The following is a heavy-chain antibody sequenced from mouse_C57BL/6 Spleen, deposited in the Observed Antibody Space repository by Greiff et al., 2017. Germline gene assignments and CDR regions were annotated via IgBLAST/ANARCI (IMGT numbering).Heavy chain of an antibody. V-gene: IGHV5-6*01. J-gene: IGHJ1*03. CDR2: SSSGGSYT. CDR3: ARQLDWYFDV. Sequence: EVKLVESGGDLVKPGGSLKLSCAASGFTFSSYGMSWVRQTPDKRLEWVATSSSGGSYTYYPDSVKGRFTISRDNAKNTLYLQMSSLKSEDTAMYYCARQLDWYFDVWGTGTTVTVSS. CDR1: GFTFSSYG.